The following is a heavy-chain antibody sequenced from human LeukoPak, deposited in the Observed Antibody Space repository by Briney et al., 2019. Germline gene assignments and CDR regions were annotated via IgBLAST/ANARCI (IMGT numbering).Heavy chain of an antibody. CDR3: AREHPSIVGATDYFDY. CDR1: GGTISSYY. Sequence: PSETLSLTCTVSGGTISSYYWSWIRQPPGKGLEWIWYIYYSGSTNYHPSLKSRVTISVDTSKNQFSLKLSSVTAADTAVYYCAREHPSIVGATDYFDYWGQGTLVTVSS. CDR2: IYYSGST. J-gene: IGHJ4*02. D-gene: IGHD1-26*01. V-gene: IGHV4-59*01.